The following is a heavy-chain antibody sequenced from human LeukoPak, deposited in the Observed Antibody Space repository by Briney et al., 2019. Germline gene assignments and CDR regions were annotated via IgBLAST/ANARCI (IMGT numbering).Heavy chain of an antibody. CDR2: IIPIFGTA. D-gene: IGHD1-26*01. Sequence: ASVKVSCKASGGTFSSYAISWVRQAPGQGLEWMGGIIPIFGTANYAQKFQGRVTVTADESTSTAYMELSSLRSEDTAVYYCARGGVNSVASGSLYYYYMDVWGKGTTVTVSS. CDR1: GGTFSSYA. V-gene: IGHV1-69*13. CDR3: ARGGVNSVASGSLYYYYMDV. J-gene: IGHJ6*03.